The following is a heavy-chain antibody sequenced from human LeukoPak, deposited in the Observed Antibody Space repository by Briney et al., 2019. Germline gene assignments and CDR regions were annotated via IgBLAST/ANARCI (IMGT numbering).Heavy chain of an antibody. Sequence: GGSLRLSCAASGFTFDTYSANWVRQAPGKGLEWVSSISSGSSYIYFADSVKGRFTISRDNTKNSLYLQMNSLRAEDTAVYYCARASYRYSYENYYMDVWGKGTTVTVSS. V-gene: IGHV3-21*01. CDR2: ISSGSSYI. D-gene: IGHD5-18*01. CDR1: GFTFDTYS. CDR3: ARASYRYSYENYYMDV. J-gene: IGHJ6*03.